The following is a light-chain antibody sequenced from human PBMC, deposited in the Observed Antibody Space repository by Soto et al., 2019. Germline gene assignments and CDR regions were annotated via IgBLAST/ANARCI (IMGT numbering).Light chain of an antibody. J-gene: IGKJ2*01. CDR2: GAS. CDR1: QSVRGSY. Sequence: EVVLTQSPDTLSLSPGETATLSCRASQSVRGSYLAWYQHKPGQSPRLLIYGASSRATGVPDRFSGGGSGTDFTLSIIRLEPEDFAVYYCQQFVTSPGYTCGQGTKLEVK. CDR3: QQFVTSPGYT. V-gene: IGKV3-20*01.